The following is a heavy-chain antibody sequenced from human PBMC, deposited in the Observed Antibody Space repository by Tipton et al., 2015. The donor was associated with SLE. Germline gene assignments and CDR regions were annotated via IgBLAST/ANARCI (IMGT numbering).Heavy chain of an antibody. Sequence: SLRLSCAASGFTFSSYEMNWVRQAPGKGLEWVSYISSSGSTIYYADSVKGRFTISRDNAKNSLYLQMNSLRAEDTAVYYCAGEGYSSGWYVSYWGQGILVTVST. J-gene: IGHJ4*02. CDR1: GFTFSSYE. D-gene: IGHD6-19*01. V-gene: IGHV3-48*03. CDR3: AGEGYSSGWYVSY. CDR2: ISSSGSTI.